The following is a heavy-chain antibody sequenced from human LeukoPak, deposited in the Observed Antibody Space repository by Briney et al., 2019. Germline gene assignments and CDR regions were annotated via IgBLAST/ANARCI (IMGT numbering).Heavy chain of an antibody. J-gene: IGHJ4*02. Sequence: PGGSLRLSCAASGFTFSNAWMNWVRQAPGKGLEWVGRIKSKTDGGTTDYAAPVKGRFTISRDNSKNTLYLQMNSLRAEDTAIYYCAKAAGMGDNYYNFYFDYWGQGTLVTVSS. CDR1: GFTFSNAW. CDR2: IKSKTDGGTT. CDR3: AKAAGMGDNYYNFYFDY. D-gene: IGHD5-24*01. V-gene: IGHV3-15*07.